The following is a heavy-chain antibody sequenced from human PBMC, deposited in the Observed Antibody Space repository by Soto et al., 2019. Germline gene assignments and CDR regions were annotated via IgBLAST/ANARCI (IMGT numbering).Heavy chain of an antibody. CDR2: ISGSGGST. V-gene: IGHV3-23*01. Sequence: LRLSCAASGFTFSSYAMSWVRQAPGKGLEWVSAISGSGGSTYYADSVKGRFTISRDNSKNTLYLQMNSLRAEDTAVYYCAKLADYGSGSYYKYDCWFDPWGQGTLVTVSS. D-gene: IGHD3-10*01. CDR1: GFTFSSYA. CDR3: AKLADYGSGSYYKYDCWFDP. J-gene: IGHJ5*02.